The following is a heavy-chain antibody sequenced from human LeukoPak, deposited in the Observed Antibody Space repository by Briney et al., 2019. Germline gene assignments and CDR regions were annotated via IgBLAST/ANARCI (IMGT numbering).Heavy chain of an antibody. Sequence: SVKVSCKASGGTFSSYAISWVRQAPGQGLEWMGGIIPIFGTANYAQKFQGRVTITADESTSTAYTELSSLRSEDTAVYYCASLGGTIFGVVPPLDAFDIWGQGTMVTVSS. J-gene: IGHJ3*02. V-gene: IGHV1-69*13. CDR3: ASLGGTIFGVVPPLDAFDI. CDR2: IIPIFGTA. CDR1: GGTFSSYA. D-gene: IGHD3-3*01.